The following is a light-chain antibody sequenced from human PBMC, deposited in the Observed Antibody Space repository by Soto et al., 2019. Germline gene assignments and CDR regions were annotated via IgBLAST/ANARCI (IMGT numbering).Light chain of an antibody. CDR2: GAS. CDR3: QQYGSTVT. V-gene: IGKV3-20*01. J-gene: IGKJ3*01. CDR1: QTISSTY. Sequence: EIVLTQSPGTLSLLPGESATLSCRASQTISSTYLGWYQQKPGQAPRLLIYGASTRATGISDRFSGSGSGTDFTLTISRVEPEDFAVYYCQQYGSTVTFGPGTKVDIK.